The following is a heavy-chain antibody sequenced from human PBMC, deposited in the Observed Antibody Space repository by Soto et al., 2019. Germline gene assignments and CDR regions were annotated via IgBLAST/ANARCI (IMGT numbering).Heavy chain of an antibody. CDR1: GYTFTSYG. Sequence: GASVKVSCKASGYTFTSYGISWVRQAPGQGLEWMGWISAYNGNTNYAQKLQGRVTMTTDTSTSTAYMELRSLRSDDTAVYYCARDLLYSSGWYEFDYWGQGCLVTVCS. D-gene: IGHD6-19*01. CDR2: ISAYNGNT. CDR3: ARDLLYSSGWYEFDY. V-gene: IGHV1-18*01. J-gene: IGHJ4*02.